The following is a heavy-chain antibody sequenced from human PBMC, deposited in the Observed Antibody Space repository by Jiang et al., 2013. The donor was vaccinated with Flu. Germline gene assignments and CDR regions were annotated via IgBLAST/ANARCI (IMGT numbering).Heavy chain of an antibody. V-gene: IGHV6-1*01. J-gene: IGHJ6*03. D-gene: IGHD3-10*01. Sequence: QTLSLTCAISGDSVSSNSAAWNWIRQSPSRGLKWLGRTYYRSKWYNDYAVSVRSRITINPDTSKNQFSLQLNSVTPEDTAVHYCARASMTSGSYYKGTYYYMDVWGKGTTVTVSS. CDR2: TYYRSKWYN. CDR3: ARASMTSGSYYKGTYYYMDV. CDR1: GDSVSSNSAA.